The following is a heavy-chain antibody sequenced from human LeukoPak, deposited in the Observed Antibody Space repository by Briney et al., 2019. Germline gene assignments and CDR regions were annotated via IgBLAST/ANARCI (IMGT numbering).Heavy chain of an antibody. CDR2: INPNSGGT. V-gene: IGHV1-2*02. CDR3: ARGDYYGSGSYCPKTGNWFDP. D-gene: IGHD3-10*01. CDR1: GYTFTGYY. Sequence: ASVKVSCKASGYTFTGYYMHWVRQAPGQGLEWMGWINPNSGGTNYAQKFQGRVTMTRDTSISTAYMELSRLRSDDTAVYCCARGDYYGSGSYCPKTGNWFDPWGQGTLVTVSS. J-gene: IGHJ5*02.